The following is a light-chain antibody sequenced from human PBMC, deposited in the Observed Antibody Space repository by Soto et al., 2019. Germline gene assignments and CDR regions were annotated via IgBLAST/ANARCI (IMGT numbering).Light chain of an antibody. CDR2: EVR. Sequence: QSALTQPASVSGSPGQSITISCTGTSSDVGSYNYVSWYQQHPGKAPKLMIYEVRNRPAGVSNLFSGSKSGNTASLTISGLQAEDEANYYCSSYTSRSTRVFGGGTQLTVL. CDR1: SSDVGSYNY. CDR3: SSYTSRSTRV. V-gene: IGLV2-14*01. J-gene: IGLJ3*02.